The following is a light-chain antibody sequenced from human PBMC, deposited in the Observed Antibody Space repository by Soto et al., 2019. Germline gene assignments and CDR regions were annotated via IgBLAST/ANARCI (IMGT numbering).Light chain of an antibody. Sequence: DIQMTQSPSTLSASVGDRVTITCRASQSISSWLAWYQQKPGKAPKPLIYDASSLESGVPSRFSGSGSGTEFTLTISSLQPDDFATYNCQQYNSYWTFGQGTRWIS. CDR2: DAS. V-gene: IGKV1-5*01. CDR1: QSISSW. J-gene: IGKJ1*01. CDR3: QQYNSYWT.